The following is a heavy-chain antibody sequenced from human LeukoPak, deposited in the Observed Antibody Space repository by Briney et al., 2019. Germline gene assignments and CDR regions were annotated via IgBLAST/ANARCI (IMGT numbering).Heavy chain of an antibody. J-gene: IGHJ4*02. Sequence: GGSLRLSCTASGLTFSTSGFNWVRQAPGKGLEWVASIGPTGSDRYHAGSIKGRFTISRDNANNFLYLQMNSLRAEDTAVYYCATETNGRHYDYWGQGTLVTVSS. CDR2: IGPTGSDR. D-gene: IGHD1-14*01. CDR1: GLTFSTSG. CDR3: ATETNGRHYDY. V-gene: IGHV3-21*06.